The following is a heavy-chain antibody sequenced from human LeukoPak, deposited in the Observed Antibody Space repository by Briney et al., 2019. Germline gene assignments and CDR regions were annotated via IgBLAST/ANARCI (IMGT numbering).Heavy chain of an antibody. CDR2: IYYSGST. V-gene: IGHV4-39*01. D-gene: IGHD3-9*01. CDR3: ARGVILTGYPILNWFDP. J-gene: IGHJ5*02. Sequence: ASETLSLTCTVSGGSISSSSYYWGWIRQPPGKGLEWIGSIYYSGSTYFNPSLKSRVTISVDTSKNQFSLKLSSVTAADTAVYYCARGVILTGYPILNWFDPWGQGTLVTVSS. CDR1: GGSISSSSYY.